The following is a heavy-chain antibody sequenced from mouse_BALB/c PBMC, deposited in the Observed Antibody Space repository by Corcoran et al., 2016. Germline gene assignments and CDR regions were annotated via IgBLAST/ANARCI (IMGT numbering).Heavy chain of an antibody. V-gene: IGHV1S135*01. Sequence: EIQLQQSGPELMKPGASVKISCKASGYSFTSYYMHWVKQSHGKSLEWIGYIDPFNGGTSYNQKFKGKATLTVDKSSSTAYMHLSSLTSEDSAVYYCARRPYGKDYAMDYWGQGTSVTVSS. J-gene: IGHJ4*01. CDR3: ARRPYGKDYAMDY. CDR2: IDPFNGGT. CDR1: GYSFTSYY. D-gene: IGHD2-1*01.